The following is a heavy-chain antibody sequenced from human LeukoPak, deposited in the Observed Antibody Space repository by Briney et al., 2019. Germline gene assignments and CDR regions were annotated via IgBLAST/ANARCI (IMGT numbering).Heavy chain of an antibody. CDR1: GFTFSSYS. D-gene: IGHD5-12*01. CDR2: ISSSSSYI. V-gene: IGHV3-21*01. J-gene: IGHJ5*02. CDR3: ARSASGYDA. Sequence: PGGSLRLSCAASGFTFSSYSMNWVRQAPGKGLEWVSSISSSSSYIYYADSVKGRFTISRDNAKNTLYLQMNSLRVEDTAVYYCARSASGYDAWGQGTLVTVSS.